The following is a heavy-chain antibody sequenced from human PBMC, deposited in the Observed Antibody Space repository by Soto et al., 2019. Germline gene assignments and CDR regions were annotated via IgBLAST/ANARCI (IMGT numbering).Heavy chain of an antibody. J-gene: IGHJ6*02. D-gene: IGHD1-20*01. CDR2: IIPIFGTA. V-gene: IGHV1-69*13. CDR1: GGTFSSYA. Sequence: APVKLSCKASGGTFSSYAISWLRQAPIQGLEWMGGIIPIFGTANYAQKFQGRVTITADESTSTAYMELSSLRSEDTAVYYCARDRYSGITGINYYYGMDVWGQGTPVTVSS. CDR3: ARDRYSGITGINYYYGMDV.